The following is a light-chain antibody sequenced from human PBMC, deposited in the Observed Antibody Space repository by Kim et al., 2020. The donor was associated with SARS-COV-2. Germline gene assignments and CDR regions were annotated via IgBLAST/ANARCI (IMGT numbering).Light chain of an antibody. CDR1: QSISSNY. J-gene: IGKJ4*01. V-gene: IGKV3-20*01. CDR3: QQYGSSPPLT. CDR2: GAS. Sequence: PGERATLSCRASQSISSNYLAWYQHIPGQAPRLLIYGASSRAAGIPTRFSGSGSGTDFTLTISRLEPEDFVVYYCQQYGSSPPLTFGGGTKVDIK.